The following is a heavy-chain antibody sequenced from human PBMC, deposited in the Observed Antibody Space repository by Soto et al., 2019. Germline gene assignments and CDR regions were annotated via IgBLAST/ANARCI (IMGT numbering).Heavy chain of an antibody. D-gene: IGHD2-15*01. CDR1: GFTLSTYN. Sequence: EVQLVESGGGLVKPGGSLRLSCAASGFTLSTYNMNWVRQAPGKGLEWVSSISSSGSYIYYADSVKGRFTISRDNAKNSLYLQMNSLRAEDTAVFYCARGDCSGEYCHFDYWGQGTLVTVSS. J-gene: IGHJ4*02. CDR2: ISSSGSYI. V-gene: IGHV3-21*01. CDR3: ARGDCSGEYCHFDY.